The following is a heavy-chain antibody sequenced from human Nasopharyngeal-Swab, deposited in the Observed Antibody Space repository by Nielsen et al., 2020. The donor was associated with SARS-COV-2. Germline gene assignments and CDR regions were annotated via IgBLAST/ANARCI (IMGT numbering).Heavy chain of an antibody. CDR2: IRGSGITT. D-gene: IGHD3-10*01. Sequence: GESLKISCAASGFRFDSYAMSWVRQAPGKGLEWVSAIRGSGITTYYADSVKGRFTISRDNSKNTVYLQMDSLRAEDTAVYYCARDLSGSSGWYWHFDLWGRGTLVTVSS. CDR1: GFRFDSYA. V-gene: IGHV3-23*01. J-gene: IGHJ2*01. CDR3: ARDLSGSSGWYWHFDL.